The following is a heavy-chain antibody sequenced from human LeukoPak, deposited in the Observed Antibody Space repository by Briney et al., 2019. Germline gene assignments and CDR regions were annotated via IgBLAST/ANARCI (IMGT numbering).Heavy chain of an antibody. Sequence: PGGSLRLSCAVSRFTFSDYYMSSIRQAPGTGREWVSYISSSSSYTNYAASVKARFTISRDNAKNSLYLQMNSLRAEDTAVYYCARDTAMVLSSHYYYGMDVWGQGTTVTVSS. CDR1: RFTFSDYY. D-gene: IGHD5-18*01. CDR2: ISSSSSYT. V-gene: IGHV3-11*06. CDR3: ARDTAMVLSSHYYYGMDV. J-gene: IGHJ6*01.